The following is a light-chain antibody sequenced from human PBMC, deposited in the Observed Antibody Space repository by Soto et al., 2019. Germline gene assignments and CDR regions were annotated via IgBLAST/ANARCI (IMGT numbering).Light chain of an antibody. CDR3: QQYNSYS. CDR2: DAS. Sequence: DIQMTQSPSTLSASVGDRVTITCRASRSIGSWLARYQQKPGKAPNLLIYDASSLKSGVPSRFSGSGSGTEFTLTISSLQPDDFATYYCQQYNSYSFGQGTKVDIK. J-gene: IGKJ2*01. V-gene: IGKV1-5*01. CDR1: RSIGSW.